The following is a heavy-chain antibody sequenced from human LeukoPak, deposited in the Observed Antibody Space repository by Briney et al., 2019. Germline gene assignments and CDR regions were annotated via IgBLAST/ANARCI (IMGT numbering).Heavy chain of an antibody. J-gene: IGHJ1*01. CDR3: ARGYRRGYSYGYGEYFQH. CDR1: GGSVSSGSYY. Sequence: PSETLSLTCIVSGGSVSSGSYYWSWIRQPPGKGLEWIAYIYYSGSTNYNPSLTSRVTISVDTSKNQFSLKLSSVTAADTAVYYCARGYRRGYSYGYGEYFQHWGQGTLVTVS. V-gene: IGHV4-61*01. CDR2: IYYSGST. D-gene: IGHD5-18*01.